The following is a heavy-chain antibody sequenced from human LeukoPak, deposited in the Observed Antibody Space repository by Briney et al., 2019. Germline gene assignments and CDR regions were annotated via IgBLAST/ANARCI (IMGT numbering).Heavy chain of an antibody. J-gene: IGHJ5*02. V-gene: IGHV3-7*01. CDR2: IKGDGSGK. D-gene: IGHD3-3*01. Sequence: PRGSLKLSCAASGLTFSSYWISWVGQAPGKGLEWVANIKGDGSGKNYVDSVKGRFTISRDNAKKSLLLPMTSLKVQETGVYLFGAATVSWGQGTVVTVSS. CDR1: GLTFSSYW. CDR3: GAATVS.